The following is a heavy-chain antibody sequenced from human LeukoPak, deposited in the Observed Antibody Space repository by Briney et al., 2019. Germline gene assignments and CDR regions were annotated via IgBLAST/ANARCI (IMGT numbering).Heavy chain of an antibody. Sequence: SGTLSLTCAISGGSISSNNWWSWVRQPPGKGLEWIGEIYHSGSTNYNPSLKSRVTISVDKSKNHFSLKLSSVTVADTAVYYCTSSPPPNYYYGMDVWGQGTTVTVSS. CDR3: TSSPPPNYYYGMDV. CDR1: GGSISSNNW. CDR2: IYHSGST. V-gene: IGHV4-4*02. J-gene: IGHJ6*02.